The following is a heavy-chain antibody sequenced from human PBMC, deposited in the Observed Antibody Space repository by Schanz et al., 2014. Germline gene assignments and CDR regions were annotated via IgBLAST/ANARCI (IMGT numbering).Heavy chain of an antibody. Sequence: QVQLQESGPGLVEPSQTLSLTCTVSGDSISSAYWSWIRQHPGKGLEWIGFIYYRGNTYYNPSLKSRVSISLDPSKTQFFLILNSLTDADTAVYYCARVPEPGWFDAWGQGTRVTVSS. D-gene: IGHD1-26*01. V-gene: IGHV4-31*03. CDR1: GDSISSAY. CDR3: ARVPEPGWFDA. CDR2: IYYRGNT. J-gene: IGHJ5*02.